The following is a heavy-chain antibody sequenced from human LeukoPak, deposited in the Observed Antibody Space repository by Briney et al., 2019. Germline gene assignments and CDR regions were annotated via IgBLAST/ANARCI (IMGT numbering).Heavy chain of an antibody. J-gene: IGHJ4*02. CDR2: IKEDGSEK. CDR1: GFTFSSYW. CDR3: ARVTGDIAAAGTLDFDY. Sequence: GGSLRLSCAASGFTFSSYWMGWVRQAPGKGLEWAANIKEDGSEKYYVDSVKGRFTISRDNAKNSLYLQMNSLRAEDTAVYYCARVTGDIAAAGTLDFDYWGQGTLVTVSS. D-gene: IGHD6-13*01. V-gene: IGHV3-7*01.